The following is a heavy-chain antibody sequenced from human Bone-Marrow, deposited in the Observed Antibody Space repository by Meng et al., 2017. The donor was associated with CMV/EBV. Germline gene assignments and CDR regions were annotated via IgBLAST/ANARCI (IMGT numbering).Heavy chain of an antibody. D-gene: IGHD2-2*01. CDR1: GYTFTGYY. V-gene: IGHV1-2*02. CDR2: INPNSGGT. Sequence: ASVKVSCKASGYTFTGYYMHWVRRAPGQGLEWMGWINPNSGGTNYAQKFQGRVTMTRDTSISTAYMELSRLRSDDTAVYYCARDAVVPAATKTNWFDPWGQGTLVTVSS. CDR3: ARDAVVPAATKTNWFDP. J-gene: IGHJ5*02.